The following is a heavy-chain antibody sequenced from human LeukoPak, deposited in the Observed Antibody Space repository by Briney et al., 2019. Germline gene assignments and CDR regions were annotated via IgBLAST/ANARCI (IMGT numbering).Heavy chain of an antibody. V-gene: IGHV1-8*01. Sequence: ASVKVSCKASGYTFTSYDINRVRQATGQGLEWMGWMNPNSGNTGYAQKFQGRVTMTRNTSISTAYMELSSLRSEDTAVYYCARTRNQSGYCSSTSCYRDNWFDPWGQGTLVTVSS. CDR1: GYTFTSYD. CDR3: ARTRNQSGYCSSTSCYRDNWFDP. J-gene: IGHJ5*02. D-gene: IGHD2-2*03. CDR2: MNPNSGNT.